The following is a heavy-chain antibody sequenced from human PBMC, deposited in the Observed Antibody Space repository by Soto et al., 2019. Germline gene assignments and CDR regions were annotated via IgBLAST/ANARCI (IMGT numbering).Heavy chain of an antibody. CDR2: ISGSGTTK. J-gene: IGHJ4*02. CDR1: GFTFSDYY. Sequence: QVQLVESGGGLVKPGGSLRLSCAASGFTFSDYYMTWIRQAPGKGLEWVSKISGSGTTKYYADSVKGRFTVSRDNAKNSLYLQMDSLRAEDTAGYYCASDPYYYASEYRGKGTLLTVSS. CDR3: ASDPYYYASEY. V-gene: IGHV3-11*01. D-gene: IGHD3-10*01.